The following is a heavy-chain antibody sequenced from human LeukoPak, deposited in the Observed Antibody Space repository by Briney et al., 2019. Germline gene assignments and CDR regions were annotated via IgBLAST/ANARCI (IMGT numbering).Heavy chain of an antibody. CDR2: INPDGITT. CDR1: GFTFSTYW. Sequence: PGGSLRLSCAASGFTFSTYWMHWVRQAPGKGLEWVSRINPDGITTTCADSAKGRFTISRDNAKNTLFLQMNSLRAEDTAVYYCARDYYYGMDVWGQGTTITVSS. V-gene: IGHV3-74*01. CDR3: ARDYYYGMDV. J-gene: IGHJ6*02.